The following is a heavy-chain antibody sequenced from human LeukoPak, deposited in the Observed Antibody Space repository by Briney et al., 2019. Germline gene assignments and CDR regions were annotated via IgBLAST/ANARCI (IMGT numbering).Heavy chain of an antibody. V-gene: IGHV1-2*02. Sequence: GASVKVSCKASGYTFTGYYMHWVRQAPGQGLEWMGWINPNSGGTNYAQKFQGRVNMTRDTSISTAYMELSRLRSDDTAVYYCARSVDTSMVGDYWGQGTLVTVSS. CDR2: INPNSGGT. D-gene: IGHD5-18*01. CDR1: GYTFTGYY. CDR3: ARSVDTSMVGDY. J-gene: IGHJ4*02.